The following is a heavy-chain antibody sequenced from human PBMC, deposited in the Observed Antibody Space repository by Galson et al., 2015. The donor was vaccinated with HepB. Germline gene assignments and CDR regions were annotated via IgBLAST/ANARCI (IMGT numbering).Heavy chain of an antibody. CDR2: IYYSGST. CDR1: GGSISSGDYY. Sequence: SETLSLTCTVSGGSISSGDYYWSWIRQPPGKGLEWIGYIYYSGSTNYNPSLKSRVTISVDTSKNQFSLKLSSVTAADTAVYYCARGRDYYYDSNAFDIWGQGTMVTVSS. J-gene: IGHJ3*02. D-gene: IGHD3-22*01. CDR3: ARGRDYYYDSNAFDI. V-gene: IGHV4-61*08.